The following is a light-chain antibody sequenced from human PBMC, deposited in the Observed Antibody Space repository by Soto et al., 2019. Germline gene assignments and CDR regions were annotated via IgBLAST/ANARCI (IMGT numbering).Light chain of an antibody. CDR2: GAS. V-gene: IGKV3-15*01. CDR1: RSVGSN. Sequence: ETVMTQSPATLSVTPGEIATLSCRASRSVGSNLAWYQQKPGQAPRVLIYGASTRATGIPVRFSGSGSGTEFTLTISSLQSEDFAIYSCQQYHNWPLTFGGGTKVEIK. J-gene: IGKJ4*01. CDR3: QQYHNWPLT.